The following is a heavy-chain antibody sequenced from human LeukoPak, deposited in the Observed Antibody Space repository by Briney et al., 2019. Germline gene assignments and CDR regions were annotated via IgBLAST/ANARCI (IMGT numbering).Heavy chain of an antibody. V-gene: IGHV1-69*05. Sequence: ASVKVSCKASGGTFSSYAISWVRQAPGQGLEWMGGIIPIFGTANYAQKFQGRVTITTDESTSTAYMELSSLRSEDTAVYYCARLAAAGRGIDYWGQGALVTVSS. D-gene: IGHD6-13*01. CDR1: GGTFSSYA. CDR3: ARLAAAGRGIDY. CDR2: IIPIFGTA. J-gene: IGHJ4*02.